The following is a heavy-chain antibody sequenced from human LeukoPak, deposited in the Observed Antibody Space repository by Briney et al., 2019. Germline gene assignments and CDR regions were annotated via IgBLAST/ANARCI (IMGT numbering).Heavy chain of an antibody. CDR1: GGSISSYY. V-gene: IGHV4-59*08. CDR2: IYYSGST. CDR3: ARLDDSSGYYSNFDY. Sequence: PSETLSLTCTVSGGSISSYYWSWIRQPPGKGLEWIGYIYYSGSTNYNPSLKSRVTISVDTSKNQFSLKLSSVTAADTAVYYCARLDDSSGYYSNFDYWGQGTLVTVSS. D-gene: IGHD3-22*01. J-gene: IGHJ4*02.